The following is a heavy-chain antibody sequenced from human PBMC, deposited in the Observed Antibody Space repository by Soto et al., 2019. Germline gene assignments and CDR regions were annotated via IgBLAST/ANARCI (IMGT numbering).Heavy chain of an antibody. D-gene: IGHD3-3*01. CDR3: AREPLYYDFVSGYSDYGRDV. CDR2: ISSSSSTI. J-gene: IGHJ6*02. Sequence: PGGSLRLSCAASGFTFSSYSMNWVRQAPGKGLEWVSYISSSSSTIYYADSVKGRFTISRDNAKNSLYLQMNSLRDEDTAVYYCAREPLYYDFVSGYSDYGRDVWGQETTVTLSS. V-gene: IGHV3-48*02. CDR1: GFTFSSYS.